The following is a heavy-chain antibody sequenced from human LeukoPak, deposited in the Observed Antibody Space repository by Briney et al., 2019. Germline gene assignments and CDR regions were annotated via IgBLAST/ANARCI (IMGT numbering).Heavy chain of an antibody. Sequence: PSETLSLTCTVSGGSISSYFWGWIRQPPGKGLEWIGSIYESGSTHYNPSLKSRVTMSVDTSKNQFSLRLNSVTAADTAVYYCARDGPYDSGAFDIWGQGTMVTVSS. CDR2: IYESGST. CDR1: GGSISSYF. V-gene: IGHV4-59*12. J-gene: IGHJ3*02. CDR3: ARDGPYDSGAFDI. D-gene: IGHD3-22*01.